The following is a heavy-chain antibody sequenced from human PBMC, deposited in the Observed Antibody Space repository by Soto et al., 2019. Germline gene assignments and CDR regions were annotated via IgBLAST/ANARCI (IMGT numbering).Heavy chain of an antibody. J-gene: IGHJ6*02. D-gene: IGHD6-13*01. V-gene: IGHV1-8*02. CDR3: GRGPSPRAPAGGTPYYYAMEV. CDR1: GYDFTAYD. Sequence: QVQLVQSGAEVKQSGASVKVSCKASGYDFTAYDINWVRQASGQGLEWMGWMNPINGATGSARRFQGRVSMTRNTATGTAYLELTSLRSDDSAVYYCGRGPSPRAPAGGTPYYYAMEVWGQGTTVTVSS. CDR2: MNPINGAT.